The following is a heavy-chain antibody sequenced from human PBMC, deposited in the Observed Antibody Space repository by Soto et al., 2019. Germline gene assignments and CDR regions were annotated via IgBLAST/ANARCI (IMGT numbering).Heavy chain of an antibody. Sequence: QVQLHESGPGLVKPSGTLSLTCAVSCDSISNFHWWTWLRQPPGRGLEWIGEIFHSGSTTYNPSLKSRVPIEADRSTNQFALKLNSVTAADTAVYYYARDGGEWIQRGGGWFDPWGPGILVIVSS. CDR2: IFHSGST. D-gene: IGHD3-10*01. V-gene: IGHV4-4*02. CDR3: ARDGGEWIQRGGGWFDP. CDR1: CDSISNFHW. J-gene: IGHJ5*02.